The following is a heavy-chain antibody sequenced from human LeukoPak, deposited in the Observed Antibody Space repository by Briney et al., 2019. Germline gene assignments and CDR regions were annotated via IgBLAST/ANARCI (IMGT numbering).Heavy chain of an antibody. CDR3: ARLYDFWSGYYPN. CDR1: GGSFSGYY. CDR2: INHSGST. J-gene: IGHJ6*02. Sequence: SETLSLTCAVYGGSFSGYYWSWIRQPPGKGLEWIGEINHSGSTNYNPSLKSRVTISVGTSKNQFSLKLSSVTAADTAVYYCARLYDFWSGYYPNWGQGTTVTVSS. V-gene: IGHV4-34*01. D-gene: IGHD3-3*01.